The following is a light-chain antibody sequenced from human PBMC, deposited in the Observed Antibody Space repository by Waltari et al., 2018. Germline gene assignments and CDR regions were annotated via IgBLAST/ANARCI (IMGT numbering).Light chain of an antibody. V-gene: IGKV1-8*01. J-gene: IGKJ4*01. CDR3: QQYYSDPLT. CDR1: QYVSRY. CDR2: AAS. Sequence: AIRMTRFRSSFPASTGHRVTITCRASQYVSRYLAWYQQKPGQAPRLLIYAASTLQTGVPSRFSGSGSGTDFTLIISCLQAEDFAIYFCQQYYSDPLTFGGGTKVEIK.